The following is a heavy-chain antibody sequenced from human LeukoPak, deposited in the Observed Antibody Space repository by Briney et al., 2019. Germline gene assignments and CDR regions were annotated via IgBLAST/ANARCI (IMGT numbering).Heavy chain of an antibody. J-gene: IGHJ3*02. V-gene: IGHV1-2*02. CDR3: ARGRGSSLDAFDI. CDR2: INPNSGGT. D-gene: IGHD3-16*01. CDR1: GYTFTGYY. Sequence: ASVKVSCKASGYTFTGYYMHWVRQAPGRGLEWMGWINPNSGGTNYAQKFQGRVTMTRDTSISTAYMELSRLRSDDTVVYYCARGRGSSLDAFDIWGQGTMVTVSS.